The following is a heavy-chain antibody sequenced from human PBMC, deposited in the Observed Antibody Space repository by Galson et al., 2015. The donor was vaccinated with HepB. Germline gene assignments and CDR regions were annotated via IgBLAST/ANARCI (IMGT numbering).Heavy chain of an antibody. Sequence: SETLSLTCTVSGDSVTTTNYYWGWIRQPPGKDLEWIGSFYYNGSPDFTPPLRSRGTISVDASRNQFSLKLNAVVASDTATYYCVRHRRFPWFDPWGPGTLVIVSS. CDR1: GDSVTTTNYY. D-gene: IGHD3-3*01. CDR3: VRHRRFPWFDP. CDR2: FYYNGSP. V-gene: IGHV4-39*01. J-gene: IGHJ5*02.